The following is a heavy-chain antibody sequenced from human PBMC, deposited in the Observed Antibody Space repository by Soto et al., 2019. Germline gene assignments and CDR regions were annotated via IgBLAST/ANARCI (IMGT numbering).Heavy chain of an antibody. V-gene: IGHV3-30*18. CDR2: ISYDGSNK. J-gene: IGHJ4*02. CDR1: GCTFSSYG. CDR3: AKDYIPHAIEYSSSVDY. Sequence: QVQLVESGGGVVQPGRSLRLSCAASGCTFSSYGMHWVRQAPGKGLEWVAVISYDGSNKYYADSVKGRFTISRDNSKNTLYLQMNSLRPEDTAVYYCAKDYIPHAIEYSSSVDYWGQGTLVTVSS. D-gene: IGHD6-6*01.